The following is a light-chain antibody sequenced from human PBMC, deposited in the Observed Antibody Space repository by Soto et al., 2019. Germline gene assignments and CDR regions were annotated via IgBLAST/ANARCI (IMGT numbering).Light chain of an antibody. CDR3: QQYNNWPPTWT. J-gene: IGKJ1*01. CDR2: DTS. CDR1: ESVRSN. Sequence: EIVMTQSPATLSVSPGERATLSCRASESVRSNLAWYQQKPGQAPRLLIYDTSTRATAVPARFSGSGSGTEFTLTISSLQSEDFAIYYCQQYNNWPPTWTFGQGTKVEIK. V-gene: IGKV3-15*01.